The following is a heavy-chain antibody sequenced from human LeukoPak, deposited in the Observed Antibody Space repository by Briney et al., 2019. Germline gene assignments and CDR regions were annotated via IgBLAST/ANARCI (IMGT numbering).Heavy chain of an antibody. CDR1: GFFFSSYG. D-gene: IGHD2-15*01. Sequence: GGSLRLSCAASGFFFSSYGMHWVRQAPGKGLEWVAVIWYDGSNKYYADSVKGRFTISRDNSKNTLYLQMNSLRAEDTAVYYCARDSGGGSFDPWGQGTLVTVSS. CDR2: IWYDGSNK. V-gene: IGHV3-33*01. J-gene: IGHJ5*02. CDR3: ARDSGGGSFDP.